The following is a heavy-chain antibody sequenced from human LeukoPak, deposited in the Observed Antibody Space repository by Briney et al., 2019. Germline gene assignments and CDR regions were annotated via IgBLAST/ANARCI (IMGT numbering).Heavy chain of an antibody. CDR3: ARDVYGDYANDY. D-gene: IGHD4-17*01. V-gene: IGHV3-21*01. J-gene: IGHJ4*02. CDR2: ITGSGSDI. CDR1: GFTFSSYT. Sequence: GGSLRLSCAASGFTFSSYTMNWVRQAPGEGPEWVSSITGSGSDIYYADSVKGRFTISRDNAKNSLYLQMNSLRAEDTAVYYCARDVYGDYANDYWGQGTLVTVSS.